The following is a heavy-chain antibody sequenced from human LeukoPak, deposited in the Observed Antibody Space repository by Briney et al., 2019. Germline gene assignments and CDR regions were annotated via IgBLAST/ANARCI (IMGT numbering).Heavy chain of an antibody. CDR3: AKEGYDSSGRVY. V-gene: IGHV3-74*01. Sequence: PGGSLRLSCVASGFSISSHWMSWVRQAPGKGLEWVSRINKDGRTINYADSVKGRFTISRDNAKNTLYLQMNSLRAEDTAVYYCAKEGYDSSGRVYWGQGTLVTVSS. CDR2: INKDGRTI. D-gene: IGHD3-22*01. CDR1: GFSISSHW. J-gene: IGHJ4*02.